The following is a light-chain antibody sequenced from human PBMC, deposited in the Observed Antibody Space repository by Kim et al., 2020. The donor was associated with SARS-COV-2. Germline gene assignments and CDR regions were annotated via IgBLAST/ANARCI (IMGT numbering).Light chain of an antibody. CDR1: ALPKQY. Sequence: PGQTARITCSGDALPKQYSYWYQQKPGQAPVLVIYKDSERPSGIPERFSGSSSGTTVTLTISGVQAEDEADYYCQSADSSGTYVVFGGGTQLTVL. CDR2: KDS. V-gene: IGLV3-25*03. CDR3: QSADSSGTYVV. J-gene: IGLJ2*01.